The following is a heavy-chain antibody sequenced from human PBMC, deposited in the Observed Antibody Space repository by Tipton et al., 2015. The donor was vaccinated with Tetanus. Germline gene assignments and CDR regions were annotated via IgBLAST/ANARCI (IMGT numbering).Heavy chain of an antibody. V-gene: IGHV3-7*01. J-gene: IGHJ4*02. CDR1: GFTFSSHW. CDR3: ARDGFYYGSGSYYRAF. CDR2: INQDGSAE. D-gene: IGHD3-10*01. Sequence: SLRLSCEASGFTFSSHWMSWVRQVPGKGLEWVANINQDGSAEFYVDSVKGRFTISRDNSKDTLYLQMNSLRPEDTAVYYCARDGFYYGSGSYYRAFWGQGTLVTVSP.